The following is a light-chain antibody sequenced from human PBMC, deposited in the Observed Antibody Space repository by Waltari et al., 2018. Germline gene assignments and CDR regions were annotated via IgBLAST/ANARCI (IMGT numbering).Light chain of an antibody. Sequence: QSGLTQRPSVSRDPGQWVTTSCTGSSSNIAAGYDVHWYQLLPGTAPKLLIYGNSNRPSGVPDRFSGSKSCTSASLAITGLQAEDEADYYCQSYDSSLSGSIFGGGTKLTVL. CDR2: GNS. CDR1: SSNIAAGYD. CDR3: QSYDSSLSGSI. V-gene: IGLV1-40*01. J-gene: IGLJ2*01.